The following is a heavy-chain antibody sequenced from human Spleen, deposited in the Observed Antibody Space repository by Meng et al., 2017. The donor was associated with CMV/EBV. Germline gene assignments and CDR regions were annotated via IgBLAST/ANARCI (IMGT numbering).Heavy chain of an antibody. D-gene: IGHD4-17*01. V-gene: IGHV4-59*01. J-gene: IGHJ4*02. CDR3: ARRIYGVHDY. Sequence: SETLSFTCTVSGGSISSYYWSWIRQPPGKGLESIGYIHYSGSPNYSPSLKSRVTISVDTSKNQFSLNLTSVTAADTAVYYCARRIYGVHDYWGQGTLVTVSS. CDR2: IHYSGSP. CDR1: GGSISSYY.